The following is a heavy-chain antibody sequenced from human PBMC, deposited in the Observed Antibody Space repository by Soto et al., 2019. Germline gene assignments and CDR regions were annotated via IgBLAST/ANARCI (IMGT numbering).Heavy chain of an antibody. J-gene: IGHJ6*02. CDR3: ARDRALMTTWDYYYYGMDV. CDR1: GYSISSGYY. CDR2: IYHSGST. V-gene: IGHV4-38-2*02. Sequence: SETLSLTCAVSGYSISSGYYWGWIRQPPGKGLEWIGSIYHSGSTYYNPSLKSRVTISVDTSKNQFSLKLSSVTAADTAVYYCARDRALMTTWDYYYYGMDVWGQGTTVTVSS. D-gene: IGHD4-17*01.